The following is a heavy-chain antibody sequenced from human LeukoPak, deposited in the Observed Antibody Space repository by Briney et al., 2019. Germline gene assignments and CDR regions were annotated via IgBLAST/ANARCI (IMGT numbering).Heavy chain of an antibody. CDR3: ARVGGYSYGLDAFDI. CDR2: IYTSGST. J-gene: IGHJ3*02. CDR1: GGSISSCY. Sequence: SETLSLTCTVSGGSISSCYWSWIRQPAGKGLEWIGRIYTSGSTNYNPSLKSRVTISVDKSKNQFSLKLSSVTAADTAVYYCARVGGYSYGLDAFDIWGQGTMVTVSS. D-gene: IGHD5-18*01. V-gene: IGHV4-4*07.